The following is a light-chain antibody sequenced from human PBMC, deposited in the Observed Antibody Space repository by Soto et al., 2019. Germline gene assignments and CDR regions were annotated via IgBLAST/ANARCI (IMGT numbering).Light chain of an antibody. CDR2: EVS. J-gene: IGLJ1*01. V-gene: IGLV2-18*02. Sequence: QSVLTQPPSVSGSPGQSVTISCTGTSSDVGSYNRVSWYQHPPGTAPKLMIFEVSYRPSGVPDRFSGSKSGNTASLTISGLQAEDEADYYCSSYTSSSTPDVFGTGTKLTVL. CDR3: SSYTSSSTPDV. CDR1: SSDVGSYNR.